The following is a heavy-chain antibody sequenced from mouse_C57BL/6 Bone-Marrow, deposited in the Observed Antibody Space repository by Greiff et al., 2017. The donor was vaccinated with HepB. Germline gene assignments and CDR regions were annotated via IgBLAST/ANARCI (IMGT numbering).Heavy chain of an antibody. J-gene: IGHJ3*01. CDR1: GFTFSDYG. V-gene: IGHV5-17*01. Sequence: EVKLVESGGGLVKPGGSLKLSCAASGFTFSDYGMHWVRQAPEKGLEWVAYISSGSSTIYYADTVKGRFTISRDNAKNTLFLQMTSLRSEDTAMYYCAREELGAWFAYWGQGTLVTVSA. D-gene: IGHD4-1*01. CDR2: ISSGSSTI. CDR3: AREELGAWFAY.